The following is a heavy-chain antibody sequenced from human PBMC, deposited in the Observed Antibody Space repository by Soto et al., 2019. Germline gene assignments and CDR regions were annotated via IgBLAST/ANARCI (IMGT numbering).Heavy chain of an antibody. CDR2: KKQDGSEK. CDR1: GFTFSSYW. CDR3: ASAIFCLYYYVSGSHYYFDS. J-gene: IGHJ4*02. D-gene: IGHD3-10*01. Sequence: GGSLRLSCAASGFTFSSYWMSWVRQAPGKGLEWVANKKQDGSEKYYVDSVKCRFTISRYNAKNSLSLQMNRLRTEDTAVYYYASAIFCLYYYVSGSHYYFDSWGQGTLVTVSS. V-gene: IGHV3-7*01.